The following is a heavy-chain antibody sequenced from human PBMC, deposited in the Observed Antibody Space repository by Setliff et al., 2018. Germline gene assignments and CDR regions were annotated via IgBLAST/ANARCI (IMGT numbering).Heavy chain of an antibody. CDR1: GGSFSGYY. CDR2: IIHSGST. V-gene: IGHV4-34*12. J-gene: IGHJ4*02. Sequence: PSETLSLTCAVYGGSFSGYYWSWIRQPPGKRLEWIGEIIHSGSTNYNPSLKSRVTISMDTSKNQFSLKLSSVTAADTAVYYCARRTYYGSGSYSFGGKFDYWGQGTLVTVSS. CDR3: ARRTYYGSGSYSFGGKFDY. D-gene: IGHD3-10*01.